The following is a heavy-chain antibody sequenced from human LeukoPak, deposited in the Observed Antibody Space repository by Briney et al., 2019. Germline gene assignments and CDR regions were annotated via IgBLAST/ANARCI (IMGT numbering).Heavy chain of an antibody. CDR2: ISGSGGST. D-gene: IGHD2/OR15-2a*01. Sequence: PGGSLRLSCAASGFSFSTSSMNWVRQAPGKGLEWVSAISGSGGSTYYADSVKGRFTISRDNSKNTLYLQMNSLRAEDTAVYYCAKANAENPVLVEIDYWGQGTLVTVSS. CDR3: AKANAENPVLVEIDY. J-gene: IGHJ4*02. V-gene: IGHV3-23*01. CDR1: GFSFSTSS.